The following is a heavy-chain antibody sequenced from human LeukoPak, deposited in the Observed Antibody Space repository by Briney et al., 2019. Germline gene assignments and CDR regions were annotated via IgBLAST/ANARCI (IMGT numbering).Heavy chain of an antibody. D-gene: IGHD6-6*01. CDR2: ISWNSGSI. CDR1: GFTFDDYA. CDR3: AKARGYGSSSGIDY. J-gene: IGHJ4*02. Sequence: GRSLRLSCAASGFTFDDYAMHWVRQAPGKGLGWVSGISWNSGSIGYADSVKGRFTISRDNAKNSLYLQMNSLRAEDMALYYCAKARGYGSSSGIDYWGQGTLVTVSS. V-gene: IGHV3-9*03.